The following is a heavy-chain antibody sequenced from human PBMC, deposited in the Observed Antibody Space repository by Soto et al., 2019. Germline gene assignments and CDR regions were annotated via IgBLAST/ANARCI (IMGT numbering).Heavy chain of an antibody. CDR3: VRXADKXXAXXHMVHGDY. Sequence: DVQLVESGGGLVQPGGSLRLSCAASGFTFSSYSMNWVRQAPGKGLEWLSYIDNSSRRTYYADSVKGRFTISRDNAKXSLYLQMSSLRAXXTXXYXCVRXADKXXAXXHMVHGDYWGQGTLVTVSS. CDR1: GFTFSSYS. D-gene: IGHD1-1*01. J-gene: IGHJ4*02. V-gene: IGHV3-48*01. CDR2: IDNSSRRT.